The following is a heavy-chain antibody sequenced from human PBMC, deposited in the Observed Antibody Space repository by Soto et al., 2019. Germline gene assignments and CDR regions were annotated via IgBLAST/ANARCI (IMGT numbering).Heavy chain of an antibody. CDR2: IYPGDSDT. CDR3: AKGDNYYYYGMDV. D-gene: IGHD2-21*02. J-gene: IGHJ6*02. CDR1: GYSFTSYW. V-gene: IGHV5-51*01. Sequence: GESLKISCKGSGYSFTSYWIGWVRQMPGKGLEWMGIIYPGDSDTRYSPSFQGQVTISADXXXXXXXXXXXXXXASDTAXXXCAKGDNYYYYGMDVWGQGTTVTVSS.